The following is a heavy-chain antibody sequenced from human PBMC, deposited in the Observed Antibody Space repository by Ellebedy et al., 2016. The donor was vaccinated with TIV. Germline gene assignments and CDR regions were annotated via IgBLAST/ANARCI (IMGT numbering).Heavy chain of an antibody. CDR1: GFSFSNFA. CDR3: AKLDSSGYYYGRFDY. J-gene: IGHJ4*02. Sequence: GESLKISCGASGFSFSNFAMTWVRQAPGKGLEWVSSISASGISTDYADSVRGRVTISRDNSRTTLYLQMDSLRADDPAVYYCAKLDSSGYYYGRFDYWGQGTLVTVSS. V-gene: IGHV3-23*01. CDR2: ISASGIST. D-gene: IGHD3-22*01.